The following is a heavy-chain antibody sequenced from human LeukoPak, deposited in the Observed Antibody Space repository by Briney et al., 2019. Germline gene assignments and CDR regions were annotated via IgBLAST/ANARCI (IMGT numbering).Heavy chain of an antibody. J-gene: IGHJ6*02. V-gene: IGHV3-9*01. D-gene: IGHD2-15*01. CDR3: AKESYCSGGSCYSSVIGDWYYYGMDV. Sequence: PGRSLRLSCAASGFTFDDYAMHWVRQAPGKGLGWVSGISWNSGSIVYADSVKGRFTISRDNAKNSLYLQMNSLRAEDTALYYCAKESYCSGGSCYSSVIGDWYYYGMDVWGQGTTVTVSS. CDR1: GFTFDDYA. CDR2: ISWNSGSI.